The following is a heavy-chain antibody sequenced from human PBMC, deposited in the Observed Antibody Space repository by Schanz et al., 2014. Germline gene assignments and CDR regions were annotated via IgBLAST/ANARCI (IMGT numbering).Heavy chain of an antibody. D-gene: IGHD5-12*01. CDR1: GFTFSSYS. Sequence: EVQLLESGGGLVQPGGSLRLSCAASGFTFSSYSMNWVRQAPGKGLEWVSAISGSGGSTYYADSVKGRFTISRDNSKNTLYLQMNSLRAGDAAVYYCARKVVATIGGYYDNWGQGTLVTVSS. V-gene: IGHV3-23*01. CDR3: ARKVVATIGGYYDN. J-gene: IGHJ4*02. CDR2: ISGSGGST.